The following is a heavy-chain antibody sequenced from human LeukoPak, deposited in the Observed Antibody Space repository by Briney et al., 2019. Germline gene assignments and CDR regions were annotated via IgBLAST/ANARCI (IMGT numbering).Heavy chain of an antibody. V-gene: IGHV3-48*03. J-gene: IGHJ3*02. Sequence: QPGGSLRLSCAASGFTFSTYEMHWVRQAPGKGLEWVSYISSSGSIIYYADSVKGRFTISRDNAKNSLYLQMNSLRVEDTAVYYCARDRVGSSSRPDAFDIWGQGTMVTVSS. CDR1: GFTFSTYE. CDR3: ARDRVGSSSRPDAFDI. CDR2: ISSSGSII. D-gene: IGHD6-13*01.